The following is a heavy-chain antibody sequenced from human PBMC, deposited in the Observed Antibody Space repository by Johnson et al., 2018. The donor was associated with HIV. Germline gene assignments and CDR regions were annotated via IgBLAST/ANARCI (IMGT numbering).Heavy chain of an antibody. Sequence: QVQLMESGGGVVQPGRSLRLSCAASGFTFSSYAMHWVRQAPGKGLEWVAVISYDGSNKYYADSVKGRFTISRDNSKNTLYLQMNSLRAEDTAVYYCARDPQFGAFDIWGQGTMVTVSS. V-gene: IGHV3-30*14. J-gene: IGHJ3*02. CDR1: GFTFSSYA. CDR2: ISYDGSNK. D-gene: IGHD3-3*01. CDR3: ARDPQFGAFDI.